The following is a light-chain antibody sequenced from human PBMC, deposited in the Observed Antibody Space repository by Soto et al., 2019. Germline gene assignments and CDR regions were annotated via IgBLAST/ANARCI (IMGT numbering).Light chain of an antibody. CDR1: QGISSY. CDR2: AAS. V-gene: IGKV1-9*01. J-gene: IGKJ5*01. CDR3: QQYYSYPIT. Sequence: DIQMPRSPSTLSAAVGDRVTITCLASQGISSYLSWYQQKPRKAPKLLIYAASTLQSGVPSRFSGSGSGTDFTLTISCLQSEDFATYYCQQYYSYPITFGQGTRLEIK.